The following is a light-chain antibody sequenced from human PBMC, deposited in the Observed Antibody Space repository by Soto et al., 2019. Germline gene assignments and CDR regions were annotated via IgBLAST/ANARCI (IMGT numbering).Light chain of an antibody. CDR3: QQYNSYSWT. Sequence: DIQMTQSPSTLSASVGDRVTITCRASQSISSWLAWYQQKPGKAPKLLIYKASSLESGVPSRFSGSGSGTESTLTISSLQPDDFATYYCQQYNSYSWTFGQGIKVDIK. J-gene: IGKJ1*01. V-gene: IGKV1-5*03. CDR2: KAS. CDR1: QSISSW.